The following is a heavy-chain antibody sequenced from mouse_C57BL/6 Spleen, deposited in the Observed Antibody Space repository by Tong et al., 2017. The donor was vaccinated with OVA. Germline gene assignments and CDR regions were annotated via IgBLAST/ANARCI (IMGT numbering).Heavy chain of an antibody. V-gene: IGHV5-6*01. CDR3: ARHPYGNYWYFDV. Sequence: EVQLQESGGDLVKPGGSLKLSCAASGFTFSSYGMSWVRQTPDKRLEWVATISSGGSYTYYPDSVKGRFTISRDNAKNTLYLQMSSLKSEDTDMYYCARHPYGNYWYFDVWGAGTTVTVSS. CDR1: GFTFSSYG. CDR2: ISSGGSYT. J-gene: IGHJ1*01. D-gene: IGHD2-1*01.